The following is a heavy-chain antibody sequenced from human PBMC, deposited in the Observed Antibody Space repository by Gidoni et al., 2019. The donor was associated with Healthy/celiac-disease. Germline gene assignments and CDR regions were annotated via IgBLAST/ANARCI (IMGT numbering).Heavy chain of an antibody. D-gene: IGHD3-22*01. Sequence: EVQLVESGGGLVKPGGSLRLSCAASGFPFSSYRMNWVRQAPGKGLAWVSSISSSSSYIYYADSVKGRFTISRDNAKNSLYLQMNSLRAEDTAVYYCARGGIHYYDSSGYYSDYWGQGTLVTVSS. V-gene: IGHV3-21*01. CDR3: ARGGIHYYDSSGYYSDY. CDR1: GFPFSSYR. CDR2: ISSSSSYI. J-gene: IGHJ4*02.